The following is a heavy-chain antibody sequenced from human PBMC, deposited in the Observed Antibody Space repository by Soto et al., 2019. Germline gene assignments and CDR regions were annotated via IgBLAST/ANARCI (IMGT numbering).Heavy chain of an antibody. CDR3: ATYSKLFKI. Sequence: PWETLSLTCAFSVGYISGGYYSWSWIRQPPWKGLEWIGFIYNSGSTYYNSSLKSRVTISVDRSKNHFFLNLTSVTAADTAVYYCATYSKLFKIWGQGTKDSVS. CDR1: VGYISGGYYS. V-gene: IGHV4-30-2*01. J-gene: IGHJ6*01. D-gene: IGHD4-4*01. CDR2: IYNSGST.